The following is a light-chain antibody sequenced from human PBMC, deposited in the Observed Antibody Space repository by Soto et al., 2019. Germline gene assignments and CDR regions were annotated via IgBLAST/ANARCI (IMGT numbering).Light chain of an antibody. V-gene: IGLV1-44*01. CDR3: AAWDDSVTGTV. CDR2: NDN. Sequence: QSVLTQPPSASGTPGQRGIISCSGSSSNIGTNFVNWYQQLPGTAPKLLLYNDNQRPSGVPDRFSGSRSGTSASLAISGLQSEDGADYYCAAWDDSVTGTVFGGGTQLTVL. J-gene: IGLJ7*01. CDR1: SSNIGTNF.